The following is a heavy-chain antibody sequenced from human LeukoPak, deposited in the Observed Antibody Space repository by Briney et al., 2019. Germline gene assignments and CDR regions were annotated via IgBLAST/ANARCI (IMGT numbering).Heavy chain of an antibody. CDR1: GFTFSSYG. CDR2: ISYDGSNK. Sequence: PGGSLRLSCAASGFTFSSYGMHWVRQAPGKGLEWVAVISYDGSNKYYADSVKGRFTISRDNSKNTLYLQMNSLRAEDTAVYYCARSLATSYYYMDVWGKGTTVTVSS. D-gene: IGHD5-12*01. J-gene: IGHJ6*03. V-gene: IGHV3-30*19. CDR3: ARSLATSYYYMDV.